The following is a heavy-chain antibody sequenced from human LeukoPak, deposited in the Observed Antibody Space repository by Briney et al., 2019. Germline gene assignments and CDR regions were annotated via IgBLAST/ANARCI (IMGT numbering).Heavy chain of an antibody. J-gene: IGHJ5*02. V-gene: IGHV1-8*01. CDR3: ARSSTYYDFWSWFDP. CDR2: MNPNSGNT. CDR1: GYTFTSYD. D-gene: IGHD3-3*01. Sequence: AASVKVSCKASGYTFTSYDINWVRQATGQGLEWMGWMNPNSGNTGYAQKFQGRVTITRNTSISTAYMELSSLRSEDTAVYYRARSSTYYDFWSWFDPWGQGTLVTVSS.